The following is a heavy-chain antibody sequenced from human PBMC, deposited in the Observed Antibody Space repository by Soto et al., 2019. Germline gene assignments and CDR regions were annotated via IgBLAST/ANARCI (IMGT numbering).Heavy chain of an antibody. CDR2: IWYDGSNK. V-gene: IGHV3-33*01. Sequence: QVQLVESGGGVVQPGRSLRLACAASGFTFSSYAINWVRQAPGKGLEWVAVIWYDGSNKYYADSVKGRFTISRDNSKNTLYLQMNSLRVEDTAIYYCARALGASEGVDFCGQGTMVTVSS. J-gene: IGHJ3*01. CDR3: ARALGASEGVDF. CDR1: GFTFSSYA. D-gene: IGHD6-13*01.